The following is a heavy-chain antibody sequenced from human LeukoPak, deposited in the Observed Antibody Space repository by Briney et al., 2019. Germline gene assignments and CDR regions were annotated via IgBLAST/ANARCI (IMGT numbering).Heavy chain of an antibody. CDR1: GFTFRNCA. CDR3: AKRSPWGYYFDY. V-gene: IGHV3-23*01. D-gene: IGHD3-16*01. J-gene: IGHJ4*02. CDR2: ISGTGYNT. Sequence: GGSLRLSCAASGFTFRNCAMSWVRQAPGKGLEWVSGISGTGYNTYYADSVKGRFTISRDNSKNTPYLQMNSLRAEDTAVYYCAKRSPWGYYFDYWGQGTLVTVSS.